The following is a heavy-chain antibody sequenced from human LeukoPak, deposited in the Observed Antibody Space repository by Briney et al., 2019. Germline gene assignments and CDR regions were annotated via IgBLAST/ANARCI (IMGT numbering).Heavy chain of an antibody. V-gene: IGHV4-59*01. CDR1: GGSISTYY. J-gene: IGHJ3*02. Sequence: PSEALSLTCIVSGGSISTYYWSWIRQPPGKGLEWIGYSDYNGGTHYNPSLKSRVTISVDTSKNQFSLKLRSVTAADTAVYYCARVGSYAFDIWGQGTMVTVS. CDR2: SDYNGGT. CDR3: ARVGSYAFDI.